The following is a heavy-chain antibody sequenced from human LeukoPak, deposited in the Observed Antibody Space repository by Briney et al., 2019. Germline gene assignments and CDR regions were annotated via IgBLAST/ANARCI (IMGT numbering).Heavy chain of an antibody. J-gene: IGHJ4*02. CDR2: INSDGSST. CDR3: ARDRRGRGGSGGNGGFDY. D-gene: IGHD2-15*01. CDR1: GFTFSSYW. Sequence: GGSLRLSCAASGFTFSSYWMHWVRPAPGKGLVWVSRINSDGSSTSYADSVKGRFTISRDNAKNTLYLQMNSLRAEDTAVYYCARDRRGRGGSGGNGGFDYWGQGTLVTVSS. V-gene: IGHV3-74*01.